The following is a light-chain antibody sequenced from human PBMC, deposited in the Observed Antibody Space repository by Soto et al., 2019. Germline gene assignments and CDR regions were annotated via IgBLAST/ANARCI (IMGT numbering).Light chain of an antibody. J-gene: IGKJ1*01. CDR3: QHYNNWPPWT. CDR1: QSISGN. V-gene: IGKV3-15*01. Sequence: EIVMTQSPATLSVSPGERATLSCRASQSISGNLAWYQQKPGQAPRLLIYGASTRATGIPARFSGSGSGTEFTLTISSLQSEDYAVYYCQHYNNWPPWTFGPGTKVEIK. CDR2: GAS.